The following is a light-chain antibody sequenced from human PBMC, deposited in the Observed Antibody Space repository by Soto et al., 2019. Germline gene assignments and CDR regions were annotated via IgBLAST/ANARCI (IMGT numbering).Light chain of an antibody. Sequence: EIVLTQSPGTLSLSPGERAAHSCRASQRVSDNFLAWYQQKLGQAPRLLIYAASSRATGIPDRFSGSGSGTDFTLTISRLEPEDFAVYYCQQYGSSRPITFGQGTRLEIK. CDR2: AAS. CDR3: QQYGSSRPIT. J-gene: IGKJ5*01. CDR1: QRVSDNF. V-gene: IGKV3-20*01.